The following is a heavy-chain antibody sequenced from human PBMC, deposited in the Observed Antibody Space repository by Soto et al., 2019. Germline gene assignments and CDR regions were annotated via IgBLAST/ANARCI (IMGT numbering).Heavy chain of an antibody. V-gene: IGHV3-23*01. CDR2: ISGSGGST. Sequence: GGSLRLSCAASGFTFSSYAMSWVRQAPGKGLEWVSAISGSGGSTYYADSVKGRFTISRDNSKNTLYLQMNSLGDEDTSVYYCARDNGIAGSFDPWGQGTLVTVSS. J-gene: IGHJ5*02. CDR1: GFTFSSYA. D-gene: IGHD6-13*01. CDR3: ARDNGIAGSFDP.